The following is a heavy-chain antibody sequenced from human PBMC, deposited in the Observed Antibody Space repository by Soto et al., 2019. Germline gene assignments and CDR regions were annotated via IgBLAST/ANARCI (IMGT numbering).Heavy chain of an antibody. CDR3: ARALVFSWSGIYYFDY. V-gene: IGHV4-59*01. D-gene: IGHD3-3*01. Sequence: SETLSLTGTVSGGSIYSYYWSWIRQPPGKGLEWIGSIYYSGSTNYNPSLKSRVTISIDTSKNQFSLRLSSVTAADTAVYYCARALVFSWSGIYYFDYWGQGALVTVSS. CDR1: GGSIYSYY. J-gene: IGHJ4*02. CDR2: IYYSGST.